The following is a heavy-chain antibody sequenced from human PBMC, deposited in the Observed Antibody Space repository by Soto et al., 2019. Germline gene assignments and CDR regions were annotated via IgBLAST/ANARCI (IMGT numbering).Heavy chain of an antibody. V-gene: IGHV4-61*01. CDR1: GGSLSGGSYY. CDR3: ARDWGPYWFDP. J-gene: IGHJ5*02. CDR2: IYDSGAT. Sequence: SETLSLTSTVSGGSLSGGSYYWNWIRQPPGKQMEWIGYIYDSGATKYNPSLKSRVTISQDTSKNQFSLKMNSVTPSDTAVYYCARDWGPYWFDPWGQGILVT. D-gene: IGHD3-16*01.